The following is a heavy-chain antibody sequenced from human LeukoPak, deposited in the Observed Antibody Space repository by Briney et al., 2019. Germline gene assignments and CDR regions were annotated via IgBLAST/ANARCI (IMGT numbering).Heavy chain of an antibody. V-gene: IGHV4-39*01. J-gene: IGHJ4*02. CDR2: IYYSGNT. Sequence: SETLSLTCTVSGVSISSSNSYWGWIRQPPGKGLQWIGSIYYSGNTYYNASLKSQVSISIDTSKNQFSLRLTSVTAADTAVYYCARQTGSGLFILPGGQGTLVTVSS. CDR3: ARQTGSGLFILP. CDR1: GVSISSSNSY. D-gene: IGHD3/OR15-3a*01.